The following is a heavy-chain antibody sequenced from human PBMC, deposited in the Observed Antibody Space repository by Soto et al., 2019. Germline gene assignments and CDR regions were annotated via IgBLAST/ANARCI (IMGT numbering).Heavy chain of an antibody. CDR1: GYTFTSYG. Sequence: ASVKVSCKASGYTFTSYGISWVRQAPGQGPEWMGWISAYNGNTNYAQKLQGRVTMTTDTSTSTAYMELRSLRSDDTAVYYCARDPGYCSSTSCYPKYYYYYGMDVWGQGTTVTVSS. V-gene: IGHV1-18*04. D-gene: IGHD2-2*01. J-gene: IGHJ6*02. CDR2: ISAYNGNT. CDR3: ARDPGYCSSTSCYPKYYYYYGMDV.